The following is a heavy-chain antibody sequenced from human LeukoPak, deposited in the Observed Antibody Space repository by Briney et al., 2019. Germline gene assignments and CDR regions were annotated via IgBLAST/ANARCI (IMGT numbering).Heavy chain of an antibody. CDR2: ISGSGNST. Sequence: QPGGSLRPSCSASGLTFIGSAMSWVRKAPGKGLEWVSLISGSGNSTYYADSVKGRFTISRDNSKNTLYLQMNSLRAEDTAVYYCAKVLVLVSANRYYFDYWGQGTLVTVSS. D-gene: IGHD2-15*01. J-gene: IGHJ4*02. CDR1: GLTFIGSA. V-gene: IGHV3-23*01. CDR3: AKVLVLVSANRYYFDY.